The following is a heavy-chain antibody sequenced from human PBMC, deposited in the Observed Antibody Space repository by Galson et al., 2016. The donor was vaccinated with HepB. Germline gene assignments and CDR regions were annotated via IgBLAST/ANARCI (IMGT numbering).Heavy chain of an antibody. CDR3: ARAPGRRTVRRKGLRLKEEWGESTPINRFDP. D-gene: IGHD3-3*01. CDR2: INGGNGDT. CDR1: GYIFSNFP. V-gene: IGHV1-3*01. J-gene: IGHJ5*02. Sequence: SVKVSCKASGYIFSNFPMHWVRQAPGQRLEWMGWINGGNGDTRYSQKFQGRITITRDTSATTVYLELSSLTSEDTAVYYGARAPGRRTVRRKGLRLKEEWGESTPINRFDPWGQGTLVTVSS.